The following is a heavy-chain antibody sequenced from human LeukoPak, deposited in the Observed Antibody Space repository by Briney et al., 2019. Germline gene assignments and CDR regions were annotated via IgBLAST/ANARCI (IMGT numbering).Heavy chain of an antibody. CDR2: ISYDGSNK. CDR3: ARDDHTTSAAGIDY. CDR1: GFTFSSYG. Sequence: GGSLRLSCAASGFTFSSYGMHWVRQAPGKGLEWVAVISYDGSNKYYADSVKGRFTISRDNSKNTLYLQMNSLRAEDTAVYYCARDDHTTSAAGIDYWGQGTLVTVSS. J-gene: IGHJ4*02. V-gene: IGHV3-30*03. D-gene: IGHD6-13*01.